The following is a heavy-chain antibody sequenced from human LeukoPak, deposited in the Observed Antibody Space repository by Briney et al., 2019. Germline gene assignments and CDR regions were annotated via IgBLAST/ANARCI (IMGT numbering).Heavy chain of an antibody. V-gene: IGHV3-73*01. J-gene: IGHJ4*02. D-gene: IGHD3-3*01. CDR2: IRSKANSYAT. Sequence: GGSLRLPCAASGFTFSGSAMHWVRQASGKGLEWVGRIRSKANSYATAYAASVKGRFTISRDDSKNTAYLQMNSLKTEDTAVYYCTRHPDYDFWSGYSAIDYWGQGTLVTVSS. CDR3: TRHPDYDFWSGYSAIDY. CDR1: GFTFSGSA.